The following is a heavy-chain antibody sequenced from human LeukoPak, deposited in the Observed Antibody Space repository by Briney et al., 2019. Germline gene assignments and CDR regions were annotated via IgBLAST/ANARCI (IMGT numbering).Heavy chain of an antibody. V-gene: IGHV3-21*01. D-gene: IGHD5-18*01. CDR2: ISSTSSYI. CDR3: ARSSSYGPPYFDL. Sequence: PGGSLRLSCAASGFTFSSYSMNWVRKAPGKGLEWVSSISSTSSYIYYADSVKGRFTISRDNAKNSLYLQMNSLRAEDTAVYYCARSSSYGPPYFDLWGRGTLVNVSS. CDR1: GFTFSSYS. J-gene: IGHJ2*01.